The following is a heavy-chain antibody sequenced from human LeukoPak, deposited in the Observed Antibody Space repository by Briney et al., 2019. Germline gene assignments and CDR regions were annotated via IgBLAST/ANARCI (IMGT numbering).Heavy chain of an antibody. D-gene: IGHD6-13*01. Sequence: SETLSLSCAVYGGSFSGYYWSWIRQPPGKGLEWIGEINHSGSTNYNPSLKSRVTISVDTSKNQFSLKLSSVTAADTAVYYCASARVEAAAGTDWFDPWGQGTLVTVSS. CDR3: ASARVEAAAGTDWFDP. CDR1: GGSFSGYY. J-gene: IGHJ5*02. V-gene: IGHV4-34*01. CDR2: INHSGST.